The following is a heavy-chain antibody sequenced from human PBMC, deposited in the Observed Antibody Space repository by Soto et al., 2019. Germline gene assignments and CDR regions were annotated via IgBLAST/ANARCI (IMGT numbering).Heavy chain of an antibody. CDR1: GYTFTSYG. J-gene: IGHJ5*02. Sequence: ASLKVSCKASGYTFTSYGISWVRQAPGQGLEWMGWISAYNGNTNYAQKLQGRVTMTTDTSTSTAYMELRSLRSDDTAVYYCARVYCSSTSCTNWFDPWGQGTQVTVSS. V-gene: IGHV1-18*01. CDR2: ISAYNGNT. CDR3: ARVYCSSTSCTNWFDP. D-gene: IGHD2-2*01.